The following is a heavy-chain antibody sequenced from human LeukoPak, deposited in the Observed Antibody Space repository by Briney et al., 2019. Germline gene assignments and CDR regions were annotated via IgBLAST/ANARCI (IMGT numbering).Heavy chain of an antibody. CDR2: IWYDGSNK. Sequence: GGSLRLSCAASGFTFSSYGMHWVRQAPGKGLEWVAFIWYDGSNKYYADSVKGRFTISRDNSKNTLYLQMNSLRAEDTAVYYCAKDRSMGFLDYWGQGTLVTVSS. J-gene: IGHJ4*02. CDR1: GFTFSSYG. D-gene: IGHD2-8*01. V-gene: IGHV3-30*02. CDR3: AKDRSMGFLDY.